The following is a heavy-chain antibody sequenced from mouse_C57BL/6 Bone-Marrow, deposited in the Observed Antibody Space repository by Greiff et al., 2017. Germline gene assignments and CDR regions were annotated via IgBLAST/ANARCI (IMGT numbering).Heavy chain of an antibody. CDR1: GYAFSSYW. D-gene: IGHD2-5*01. Sequence: VQLQESGAELVKPGASVKISCKASGYAFSSYWMNWVKQRPGKGLEWIGQIYPGDGDTNYNGKFKGKATLTADKSSSTAYMQLSSLTSEDSAVYFCASHYSSSWFAYWGQGTLVTVSA. CDR2: IYPGDGDT. V-gene: IGHV1-80*01. J-gene: IGHJ3*01. CDR3: ASHYSSSWFAY.